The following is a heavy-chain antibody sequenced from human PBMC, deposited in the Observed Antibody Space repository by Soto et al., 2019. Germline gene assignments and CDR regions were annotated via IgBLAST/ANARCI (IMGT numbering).Heavy chain of an antibody. CDR2: VKSKVGGETI. Sequence: EVQLVESGGGLVEPGGSLRLSCAASGFTFNGAWMNWVRQGPGKGLEWVGRVKSKVGGETIDYAAPVKGRFTISRDDSRNTVYLQMNSLITEDTAMYYCAADLPDWGAYAFDYWGQGALVTVSS. J-gene: IGHJ4*02. V-gene: IGHV3-15*07. CDR3: AADLPDWGAYAFDY. D-gene: IGHD3-16*01. CDR1: GFTFNGAW.